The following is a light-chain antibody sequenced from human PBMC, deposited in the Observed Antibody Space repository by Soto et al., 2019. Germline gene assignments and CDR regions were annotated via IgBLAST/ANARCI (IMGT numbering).Light chain of an antibody. CDR2: EVS. Sequence: QSALTQPASVSGSPGQSITISCTGTNSDIGRYNYVSWYQQHPGKAPKLLIYEVSNRPSGISNRFSGSKSANTASLTISGLQAEDEADYHCSSYTSSSTTWVFGGGTKLTVL. CDR1: NSDIGRYNY. V-gene: IGLV2-14*01. CDR3: SSYTSSSTTWV. J-gene: IGLJ3*02.